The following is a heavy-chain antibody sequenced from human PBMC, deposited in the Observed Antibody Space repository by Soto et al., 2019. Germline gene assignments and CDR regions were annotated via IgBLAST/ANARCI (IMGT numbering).Heavy chain of an antibody. CDR3: ANSNPHSSNCWFDP. Sequence: EVQLLESGGGLVQPGGSLRLSCAASGITFSNYAMTWVRQAPGKGLEWVSAISHTGAVTYYADSVKGRFTLSRDNSKNTLYLQMNSLRAEDTGIYYCANSNPHSSNCWFDPWGQGTLVTVSS. CDR1: GITFSNYA. V-gene: IGHV3-23*01. J-gene: IGHJ5*02. CDR2: ISHTGAVT. D-gene: IGHD6-13*01.